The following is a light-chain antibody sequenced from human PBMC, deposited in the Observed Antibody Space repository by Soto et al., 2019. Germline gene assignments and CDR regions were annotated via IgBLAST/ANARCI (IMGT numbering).Light chain of an antibody. CDR3: QQYGTSPLT. V-gene: IGKV3-20*01. CDR2: DVS. CDR1: QSVSGTY. J-gene: IGKJ5*01. Sequence: IVLTQSPGTLSLSPGERATLSCRASQSVSGTYLAWYQQKPGQAPRLLIYDVSSRATGIPDRFSGSGSGADFTLTISRLEPEDFAVHYCQQYGTSPLTFGQGTRLEIK.